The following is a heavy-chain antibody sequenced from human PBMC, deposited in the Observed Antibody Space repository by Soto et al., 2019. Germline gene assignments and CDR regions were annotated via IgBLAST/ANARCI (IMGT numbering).Heavy chain of an antibody. J-gene: IGHJ6*03. Sequence: GGSLRLSCAASGFTFSSYDMHWVRQATGKGLEWVSAIGTAGDTYYPRSVKGRFTISRENAKNSWYLQMNSLRAGDTAVYYCASDSSQARMDVWGKGTTVTVSS. CDR2: IGTAGDT. CDR1: GFTFSSYD. CDR3: ASDSSQARMDV. D-gene: IGHD2-2*01. V-gene: IGHV3-13*01.